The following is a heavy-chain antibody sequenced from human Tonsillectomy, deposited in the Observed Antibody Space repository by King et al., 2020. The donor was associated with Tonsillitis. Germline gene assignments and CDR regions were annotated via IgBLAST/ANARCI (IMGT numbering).Heavy chain of an antibody. CDR2: INYSGST. CDR1: GGSISSSDYY. D-gene: IGHD3-10*01. J-gene: IGHJ4*02. CDR3: ARGLLLGHDDDVSGSGNFCY. Sequence: QLQESGPGLVKPSETLSLICTVSGGSISSSDYYWVWVRQPPGKGLEWIGNINYSGSTHYNPSLSSRVTISVDTSKDQFSLRLSSVTAADTAVYYCARGLLLGHDDDVSGSGNFCYWGQGNLGTGSS. V-gene: IGHV4-39*01.